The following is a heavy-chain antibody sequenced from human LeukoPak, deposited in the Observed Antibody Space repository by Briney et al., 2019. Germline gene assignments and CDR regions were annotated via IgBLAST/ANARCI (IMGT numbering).Heavy chain of an antibody. J-gene: IGHJ5*02. V-gene: IGHV4-59*08. Sequence: SETLSLTCTVSGGSISSYYWSWIRQPPGKGLEWIGYIYYSGSTTYNPSLKSRVTTSVDTTTNHSSLKLSSMPAAETAVLYCAGHRSPAGPFDPWGQGTLVTVSS. CDR3: AGHRSPAGPFDP. CDR1: GGSISSYY. CDR2: IYYSGST.